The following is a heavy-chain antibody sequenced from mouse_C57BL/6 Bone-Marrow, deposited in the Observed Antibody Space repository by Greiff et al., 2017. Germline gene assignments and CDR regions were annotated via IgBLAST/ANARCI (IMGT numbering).Heavy chain of an antibody. CDR3: RGSGSHWYFDV. V-gene: IGHV5-9-1*02. Sequence: EVKLVESGEGLVKPGGSLKLSCAASGFTFSSYAMSWVRQTPEKRLEWVAYISSGGDYINYADTVKGRITISRDNARNTLYLQMSSLKSEDAAMYYCRGSGSHWYFDVWGTGTTVTVSS. D-gene: IGHD1-1*01. J-gene: IGHJ1*03. CDR1: GFTFSSYA. CDR2: ISSGGDYI.